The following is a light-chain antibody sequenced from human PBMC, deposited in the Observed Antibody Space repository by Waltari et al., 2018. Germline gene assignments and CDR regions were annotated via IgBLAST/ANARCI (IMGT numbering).Light chain of an antibody. V-gene: IGLV1-44*01. J-gene: IGLJ2*01. Sequence: QSVVTQPPAASGTPGQRVTISCSGSNSNIGSNTVNWYQQVPGTAPKLRIYSNNYRPSGVPYRFSGSKSGTSASLAISGLQSEDEADYYCATWDDRLTGVVFGGGTKVTVL. CDR1: NSNIGSNT. CDR3: ATWDDRLTGVV. CDR2: SNN.